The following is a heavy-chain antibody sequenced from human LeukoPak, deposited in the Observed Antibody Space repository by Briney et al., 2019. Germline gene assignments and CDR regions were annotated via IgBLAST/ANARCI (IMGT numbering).Heavy chain of an antibody. CDR3: ARDPPSDNVVVTAIPGY. V-gene: IGHV1-69*01. Sequence: SVKVSCKASGGTFSSYAISWVRQAPGQGLEWMGGIIPIFGTANYAQKFQGRVTITADESTSTAYMELRSLRSDDTAVYYCARDPPSDNVVVTAIPGYWGQGTLVTVSS. D-gene: IGHD2-21*02. CDR2: IIPIFGTA. J-gene: IGHJ4*02. CDR1: GGTFSSYA.